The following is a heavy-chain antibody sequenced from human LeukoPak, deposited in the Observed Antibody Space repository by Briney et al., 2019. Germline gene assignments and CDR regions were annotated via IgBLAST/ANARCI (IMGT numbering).Heavy chain of an antibody. Sequence: GGSLRLPCAASGFTFDDYAMHWVRQAPGKGLEWVSGISWNSGSIGYADSVKGRFTISRDNAKNSLYLQMNSLRAEDTALYYCAKEDRGSYYLDYWGQGTLVTVSS. D-gene: IGHD1-26*01. CDR3: AKEDRGSYYLDY. J-gene: IGHJ4*02. V-gene: IGHV3-9*01. CDR1: GFTFDDYA. CDR2: ISWNSGSI.